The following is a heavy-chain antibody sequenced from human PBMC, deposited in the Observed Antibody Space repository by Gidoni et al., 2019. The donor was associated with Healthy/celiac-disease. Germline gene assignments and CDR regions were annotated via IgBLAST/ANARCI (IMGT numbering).Heavy chain of an antibody. V-gene: IGHV3-30-3*01. CDR1: GLTFSSYA. CDR2: ISYDGSNK. J-gene: IGHJ4*02. D-gene: IGHD3-10*01. Sequence: QVQLVESGGGVVQPGRSLRLSCAASGLTFSSYAIHWARQAPGKGLEWVAVISYDGSNKYYADSVKGRFTISRDNSKNTLYLQMNSLRAEDTAVYYCARDRLSRDTMVRGVIKGYFDYWGQGTLVTVSS. CDR3: ARDRLSRDTMVRGVIKGYFDY.